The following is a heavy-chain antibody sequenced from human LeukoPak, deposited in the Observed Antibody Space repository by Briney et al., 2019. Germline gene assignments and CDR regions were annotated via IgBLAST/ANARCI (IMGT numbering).Heavy chain of an antibody. D-gene: IGHD3-10*01. J-gene: IGHJ4*02. Sequence: ASVKVSCKASGYTFISYGISWVRQAPGQGLEWVGWISAYNGNISYAQKLQGRVTMTTDTSTSTAYMELRSLRSDDTAVYYCARAPAVLLWFGDTFFDYWGQGTLVTVSS. CDR3: ARAPAVLLWFGDTFFDY. V-gene: IGHV1-18*01. CDR2: ISAYNGNI. CDR1: GYTFISYG.